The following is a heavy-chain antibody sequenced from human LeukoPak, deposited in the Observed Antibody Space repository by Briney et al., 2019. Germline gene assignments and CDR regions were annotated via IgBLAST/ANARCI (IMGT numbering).Heavy chain of an antibody. Sequence: SETLSLTCTVSGGSISSSSYYWGWIRQPPGKGLEWIGSIYYGGSTYYNPSLKSRVTISVDTAENQFSLKLSSVTAADTAVYYCAKDLLYYSGSGSPLEYWGQGTLVTVSS. J-gene: IGHJ4*02. CDR1: GGSISSSSYY. CDR3: AKDLLYYSGSGSPLEY. D-gene: IGHD3-10*01. CDR2: IYYGGST. V-gene: IGHV4-39*07.